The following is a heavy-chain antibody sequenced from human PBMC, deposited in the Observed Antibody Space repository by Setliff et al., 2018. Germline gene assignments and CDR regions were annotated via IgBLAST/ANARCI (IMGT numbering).Heavy chain of an antibody. CDR2: INHSGST. D-gene: IGHD5-18*01. V-gene: IGHV4-34*01. J-gene: IGHJ4*02. CDR1: GGSFSTYY. CDR3: ARDPLRWGYSYGPSGYFDY. Sequence: SETLSLTCAVYGGSFSTYYWIWIRQPPGKGLEWIGEINHSGSTNYNPSLKSRVTISADTSKNQFSLKLSSVTAADTAVYYCARDPLRWGYSYGPSGYFDYWGQGTLVTVSS.